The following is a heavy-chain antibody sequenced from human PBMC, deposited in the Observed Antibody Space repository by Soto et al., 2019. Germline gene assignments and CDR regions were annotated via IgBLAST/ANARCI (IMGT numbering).Heavy chain of an antibody. V-gene: IGHV4-4*02. D-gene: IGHD3-10*01. Sequence: SETLSLTCAVSGGSISSSNWWSWVRQPPGKGLEWIGEIYHIGSTNYNPSLKSRVTISVDKSKNQFSMKLSSVTAADTAVYYCARGRLIWFGGKNYYYGMDVWGQGTRVTFSS. J-gene: IGHJ6*02. CDR3: ARGRLIWFGGKNYYYGMDV. CDR1: GGSISSSNW. CDR2: IYHIGST.